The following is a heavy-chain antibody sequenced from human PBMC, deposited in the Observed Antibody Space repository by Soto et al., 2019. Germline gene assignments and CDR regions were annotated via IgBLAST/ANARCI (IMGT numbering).Heavy chain of an antibody. CDR1: GYTFTNYF. J-gene: IGHJ4*02. Sequence: QVQLVQSGAEVNKPGASVKVSCKASGYTFTNYFIHWVRQAPGQGLEWMGIINPSADSTNYAQKFQGRVTVTRATSTRTDYMELRSLRSEDTAVYYCAREYGGSRVFDYWGQGTLVTVSS. D-gene: IGHD1-26*01. CDR3: AREYGGSRVFDY. V-gene: IGHV1-46*01. CDR2: INPSADST.